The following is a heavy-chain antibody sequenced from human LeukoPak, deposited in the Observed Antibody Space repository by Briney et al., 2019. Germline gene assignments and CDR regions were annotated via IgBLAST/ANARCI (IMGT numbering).Heavy chain of an antibody. V-gene: IGHV3-21*01. Sequence: GRSLRLSCAASGFTFSSYSMNWVRQAPGKGLEWVSSISSSSSYIYYADSVKGRFTISRDNAKNSLYLQMNSLRAEDTAVYYCARYDCSGGSCYPQYYFDYWGQGTLVTVSS. CDR1: GFTFSSYS. CDR3: ARYDCSGGSCYPQYYFDY. D-gene: IGHD2-15*01. J-gene: IGHJ4*02. CDR2: ISSSSSYI.